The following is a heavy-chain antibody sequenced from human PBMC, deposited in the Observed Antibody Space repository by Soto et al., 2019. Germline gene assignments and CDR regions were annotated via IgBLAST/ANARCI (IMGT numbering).Heavy chain of an antibody. CDR1: GFTFSSYW. D-gene: IGHD2-15*01. Sequence: EVQLVESGGGLVQPGGSLRLSCAASGFTFSSYWMSWVRQAPGKGLEWVANIKQDGSEEYYVDSVKGRFTISRDNAKNSLYLQMNSLRAEDTAVYYCAREVVVAAFYYCYMDVWGKGTTVTVSS. V-gene: IGHV3-7*01. J-gene: IGHJ6*03. CDR3: AREVVVAAFYYCYMDV. CDR2: IKQDGSEE.